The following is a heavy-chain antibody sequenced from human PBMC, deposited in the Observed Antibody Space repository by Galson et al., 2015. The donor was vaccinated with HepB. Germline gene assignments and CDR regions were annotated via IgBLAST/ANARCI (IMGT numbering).Heavy chain of an antibody. D-gene: IGHD4-17*01. CDR2: IYSGGST. Sequence: SLRLSCAASGFTVSSNYMSWVRQAPGKGLEWVSVIYSGGSTYYADSVKGRFTISRDNSKNTLYLQMNSLRAEDTAVYYCARGRSPMTTAYFDYWGQGTLVTVSS. CDR3: ARGRSPMTTAYFDY. V-gene: IGHV3-53*01. CDR1: GFTVSSNY. J-gene: IGHJ4*02.